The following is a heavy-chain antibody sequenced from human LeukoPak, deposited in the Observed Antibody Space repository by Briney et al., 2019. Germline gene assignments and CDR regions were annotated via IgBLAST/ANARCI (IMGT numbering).Heavy chain of an antibody. CDR3: ARESDSSGWYDY. CDR1: GFTFDDYA. D-gene: IGHD6-19*01. V-gene: IGHV3-43*02. CDR2: ISGDGSRT. J-gene: IGHJ4*02. Sequence: GGSLRLSCAASGFTFDDYAMHWVRQAPGKGLEWVSLISGDGSRTYYADSVKGRFTISRDNSKNSLYLQMNSLRTEDTAFYYCARESDSSGWYDYWGQGTLVTVSS.